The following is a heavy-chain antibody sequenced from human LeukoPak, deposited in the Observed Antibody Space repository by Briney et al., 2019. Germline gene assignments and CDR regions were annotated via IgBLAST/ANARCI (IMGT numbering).Heavy chain of an antibody. CDR3: AELGITMIGGV. CDR1: GFKFDDYG. V-gene: IGHV3-48*03. Sequence: PGGSLRLSCTASGFKFDDYGMNLVRQAPGKGLEWVSYISISGSIIYYADSVKGRFTISRDNAKNSLYLKMNSLGAEDTAVYYCAELGITMIGGVWGKGTTVTISS. D-gene: IGHD3-10*02. J-gene: IGHJ6*04. CDR2: ISISGSII.